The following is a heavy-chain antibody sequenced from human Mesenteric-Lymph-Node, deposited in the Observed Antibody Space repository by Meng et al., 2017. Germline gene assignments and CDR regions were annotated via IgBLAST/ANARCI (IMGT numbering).Heavy chain of an antibody. Sequence: EGHWVESGGGLGKPGGSLRLSCAACGFTFGTHSMIWVRQAPGKGLEWVSSISYDSNYIFYADSVKGRFTISRDNAGNSLFLQLNTLRAEDTAVYYCARSCSRGSCYFASWGQGTLVTVSS. V-gene: IGHV3-21*06. CDR1: GFTFGTHS. CDR3: ARSCSRGSCYFAS. CDR2: ISYDSNYI. J-gene: IGHJ5*02. D-gene: IGHD2-15*01.